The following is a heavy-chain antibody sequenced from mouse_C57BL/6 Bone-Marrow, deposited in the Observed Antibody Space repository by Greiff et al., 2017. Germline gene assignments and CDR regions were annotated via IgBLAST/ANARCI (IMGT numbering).Heavy chain of an antibody. CDR2: IRNKANTHAT. J-gene: IGHJ4*01. CDR1: GFTFSDAW. V-gene: IGHV6-6*01. Sequence: DVQLQESGGGLVQPGGSMKLSCAASGFTFSDAWMDWVRQSPEKGLEWVAEIRNKANTHATYYAVSVKGRFTISRDDSKSSVYLQMNSLRAEDTGIYYCTRGTMDYWGQGTSVTVSA. CDR3: TRGTMDY.